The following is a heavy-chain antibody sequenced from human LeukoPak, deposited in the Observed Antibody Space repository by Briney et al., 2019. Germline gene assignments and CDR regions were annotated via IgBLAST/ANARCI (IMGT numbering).Heavy chain of an antibody. CDR1: GYTFTDNH. Sequence: ASVKVSCKSSGYTFTDNHMYWIRQAPGQGLECMGLISPNSGGTNYAQKFQGRITMTGDTSISTGYMELSSLRSDDTAIYYCARELGRNAFDVWGQGTMVTVSS. CDR3: ARELGRNAFDV. J-gene: IGHJ3*01. D-gene: IGHD7-27*01. CDR2: ISPNSGGT. V-gene: IGHV1-2*02.